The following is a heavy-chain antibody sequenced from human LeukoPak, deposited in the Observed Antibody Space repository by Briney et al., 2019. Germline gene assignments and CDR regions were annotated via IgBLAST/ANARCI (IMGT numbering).Heavy chain of an antibody. J-gene: IGHJ3*02. CDR2: IYYSGST. V-gene: IGHV4-59*01. CDR3: ARTNAFDI. Sequence: SETLSLTCTVSGGSISPYHWSWIRQPPGKGLEWIGYIYYSGSTNYNPSLKSRVTISVDTSKNQFSLRLSSVTAADTAVYYCARTNAFDIWGQGTMVAVSS. CDR1: GGSISPYH.